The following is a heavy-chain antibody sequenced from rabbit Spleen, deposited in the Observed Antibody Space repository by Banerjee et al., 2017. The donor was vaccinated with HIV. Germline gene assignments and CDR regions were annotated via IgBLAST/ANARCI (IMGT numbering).Heavy chain of an antibody. CDR3: AREDVGGSVSL. D-gene: IGHD1-1*01. CDR1: GFDFSSYY. V-gene: IGHV1S7*01. CDR2: IDPVFGST. J-gene: IGHJ4*01. Sequence: QLVESGGGLVQPGGSLKLSCTASGFDFSSYYMNWVRQAPGKGLEWIGYIDPVFGSTYYASWVNGRFTISSHNAQNTLYLQLNSLTAADTATYFCAREDVGGSVSLWGPGTLVTVS.